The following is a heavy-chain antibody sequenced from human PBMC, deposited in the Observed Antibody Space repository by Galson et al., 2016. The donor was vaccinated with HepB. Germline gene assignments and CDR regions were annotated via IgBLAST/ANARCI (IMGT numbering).Heavy chain of an antibody. CDR3: TKDGGAYVGASGEPGHN. D-gene: IGHD6-25*01. Sequence: SLRLSCAASGFNFDGFAMHWVRQVPGKGLEWVAGITFNSGNMAYGDSVKGRFTISRDNSKNSLYLQMDSGREDETALSYCTKDGGAYVGASGEPGHNLGQGTLVTVSS. CDR2: ITFNSGNM. J-gene: IGHJ4*02. CDR1: GFNFDGFA. V-gene: IGHV3-9*01.